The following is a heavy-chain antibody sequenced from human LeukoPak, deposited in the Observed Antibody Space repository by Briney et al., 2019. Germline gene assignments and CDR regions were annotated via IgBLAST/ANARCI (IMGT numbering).Heavy chain of an antibody. CDR2: INHSGST. CDR1: GGSFSGYY. Sequence: SETLSLTCAVYGGSFSGYYWSWIRQPPGKGLEWIGEINHSGSTNYNPSLKSRVTISVDTSKNQFPLKLSSVTAADTAVYYCARDTPGYSYGLDYWGQGTLVTVSS. D-gene: IGHD5-18*01. CDR3: ARDTPGYSYGLDY. J-gene: IGHJ4*02. V-gene: IGHV4-34*01.